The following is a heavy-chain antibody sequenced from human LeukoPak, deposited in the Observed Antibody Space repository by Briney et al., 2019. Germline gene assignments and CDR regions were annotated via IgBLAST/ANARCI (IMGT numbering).Heavy chain of an antibody. V-gene: IGHV4-4*07. CDR2: IYTSGST. CDR1: GGSISSYY. J-gene: IGHJ3*02. Sequence: SETLSHTCTVSGGSISSYYWSWIRQPAGKGLEWIGRIYTSGSTNYNPSLKSRVTMSVDTSKNQFSLKLSSVTAADTAVYYCARDYYDSSGYPTDAFDIWGQGTMVTVSS. D-gene: IGHD3-22*01. CDR3: ARDYYDSSGYPTDAFDI.